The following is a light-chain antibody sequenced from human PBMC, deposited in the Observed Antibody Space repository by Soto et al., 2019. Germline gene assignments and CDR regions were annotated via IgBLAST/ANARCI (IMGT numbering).Light chain of an antibody. CDR1: QDISNY. CDR3: QQYDNLPPLT. J-gene: IGKJ4*01. CDR2: DAS. V-gene: IGKV1-33*01. Sequence: DLQMTQSPSSLSASVGDRVTITCQASQDISNYLNWYQQKPGKAPKLLIYDASNLETGVPSRFSGSGSGTDFTFTISRLQPEDIATYYCQQYDNLPPLTVGGGTKVEIK.